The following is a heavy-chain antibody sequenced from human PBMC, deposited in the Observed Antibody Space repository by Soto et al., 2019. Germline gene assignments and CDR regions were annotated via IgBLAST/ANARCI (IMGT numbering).Heavy chain of an antibody. D-gene: IGHD2-2*01. CDR3: AKTWGYCSSTSCSYNWFDP. V-gene: IGHV3-23*01. Sequence: GGSLRLSCAASGFTFSSYAMSWVRQAPGKGLEWVSAISGSGGSTYYADSVKGRFTISRDNSKNTLYLQMNSLRAEDTAVYYCAKTWGYCSSTSCSYNWFDPWGQGTLVTVSS. CDR1: GFTFSSYA. CDR2: ISGSGGST. J-gene: IGHJ5*02.